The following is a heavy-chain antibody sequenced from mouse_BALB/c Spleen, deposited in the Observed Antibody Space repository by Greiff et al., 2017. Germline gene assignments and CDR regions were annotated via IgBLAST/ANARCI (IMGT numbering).Heavy chain of an antibody. D-gene: IGHD2-10*02. CDR1: GYSFTGYY. V-gene: IGHV1-31*01. Sequence: QLQQSGPELVKPGASVKISCKASGYSFTGYYMHWVKQSHVKSLEWIGRINPYNGATSYNQNFKDKASLTVDKSSSTAYMELHSLTSEDSAVYYCARGGKLVWDYYAMDYWGQGTSVTVSS. J-gene: IGHJ4*01. CDR3: ARGGKLVWDYYAMDY. CDR2: INPYNGAT.